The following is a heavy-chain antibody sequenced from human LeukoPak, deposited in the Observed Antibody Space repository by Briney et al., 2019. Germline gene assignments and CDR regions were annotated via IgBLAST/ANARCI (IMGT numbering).Heavy chain of an antibody. CDR2: VIPIFGTP. Sequence: ASVKVSCKAPGGTFSSYIITWVRQAPGQGLEWMGRVIPIFGTPDYAQKFQGRVTITADESTSTAYMELSRLRFEDTAVYYCARQGYTNNLGGYFGDKDDGFDLWGQGTMVTVSS. CDR1: GGTFSSYI. V-gene: IGHV1-69*13. CDR3: ARQGYTNNLGGYFGDKDDGFDL. J-gene: IGHJ3*01. D-gene: IGHD3-9*01.